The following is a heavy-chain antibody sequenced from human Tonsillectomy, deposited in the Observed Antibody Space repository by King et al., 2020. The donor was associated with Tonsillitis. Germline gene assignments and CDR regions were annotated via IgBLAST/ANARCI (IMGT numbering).Heavy chain of an antibody. CDR3: AKGTVTTRPFDY. CDR2: ISGSGGST. V-gene: IGHV3-23*04. Sequence: VQLVESGGGLVQPVGSLRLSCAASGFSFTTCAMSWVCQAPGKRLEWVSAISGSGGSTYYADSVKGRFTISRDNSHNSLYLQMNSLRAEDTAVYYCAKGTVTTRPFDYWGQGTLVTVSS. D-gene: IGHD4-17*01. CDR1: GFSFTTCA. J-gene: IGHJ4*02.